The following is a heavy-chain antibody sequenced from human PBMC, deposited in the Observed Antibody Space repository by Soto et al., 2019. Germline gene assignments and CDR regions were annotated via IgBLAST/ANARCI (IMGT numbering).Heavy chain of an antibody. CDR1: GFDFSNSW. J-gene: IGHJ4*02. Sequence: GGSLRLSCAASGFDFSNSWMHWVRQSPGKGLVWVSHVNSDGSITTYADSVRGRFTISRDNAKNTVYLQMNSLRVEDTAVYYCTRDQRYSSAVWGQGTLVTVSS. D-gene: IGHD5-18*01. V-gene: IGHV3-74*01. CDR2: VNSDGSIT. CDR3: TRDQRYSSAV.